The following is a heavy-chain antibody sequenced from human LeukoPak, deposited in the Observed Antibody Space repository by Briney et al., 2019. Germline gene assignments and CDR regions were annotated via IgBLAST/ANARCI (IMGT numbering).Heavy chain of an antibody. CDR3: AREVVLHGYMVRGVKSGLDV. J-gene: IGHJ6*02. CDR1: GGSVSSYY. Sequence: SETLSFTCTVSGGSVSSYYWSWIRQSPGRGLEWIGYIYHSGSTNYNPSLKSRVTMSVDTSKNQSSLKLTSLTAADSALYYCAREVVLHGYMVRGVKSGLDVWGQGTTVTVSS. CDR2: IYHSGST. D-gene: IGHD3-10*01. V-gene: IGHV4-59*02.